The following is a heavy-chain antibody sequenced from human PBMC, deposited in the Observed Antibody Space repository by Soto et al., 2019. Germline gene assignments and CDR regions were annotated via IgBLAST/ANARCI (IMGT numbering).Heavy chain of an antibody. CDR3: AREGYSSGYYYYYGMDV. V-gene: IGHV4-34*01. CDR2: INHSGST. D-gene: IGHD3-22*01. J-gene: IGHJ6*02. CDR1: GGSFSGYY. Sequence: SETLSLTCAVYGGSFSGYYWTWIRQPPGTGLEWIGEINHSGSTNYNPSLKSRVTISVDTSKNQFSLKLSSVTAADTAVYYCAREGYSSGYYYYYGMDVWGQGTTVTVSS.